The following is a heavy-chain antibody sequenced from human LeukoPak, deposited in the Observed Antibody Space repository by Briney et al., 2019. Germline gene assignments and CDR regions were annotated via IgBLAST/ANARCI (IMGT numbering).Heavy chain of an antibody. CDR3: ARLAAAAYYYYYGMDV. D-gene: IGHD6-13*01. J-gene: IGHJ6*04. Sequence: GGSLRLSCAASGFTGSSNYMSWVRQAPGKGLEWVSVIYSGGSTYYADSVKGRFTISRDNSKNTLYLQMNSLRAEDTAVYYCARLAAAAYYYYYGMDVWGKGTTVTVSS. CDR1: GFTGSSNY. CDR2: IYSGGST. V-gene: IGHV3-53*01.